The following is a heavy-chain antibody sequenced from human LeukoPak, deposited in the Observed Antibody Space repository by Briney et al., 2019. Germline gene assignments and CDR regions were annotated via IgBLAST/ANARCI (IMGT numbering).Heavy chain of an antibody. J-gene: IGHJ4*02. V-gene: IGHV4-34*01. CDR1: GGSFSSYY. CDR2: INHSGST. D-gene: IGHD4-17*01. Sequence: TSETLSLTCAVYGGSFSSYYWTWIRQPPGKGLEWIGEINHSGSTNYNPSLKSRVTMSVDTSKTQFSLKLSVTAAGTAVYYCARGNYGDTYFDYWGQGALVTVSS. CDR3: ARGNYGDTYFDY.